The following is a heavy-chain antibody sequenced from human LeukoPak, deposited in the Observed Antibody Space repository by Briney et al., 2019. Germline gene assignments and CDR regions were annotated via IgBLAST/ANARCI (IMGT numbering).Heavy chain of an antibody. CDR2: IRYDGTNK. V-gene: IGHV3-30*02. Sequence: PGGSLRLSCAASVFTFSSYGMHWVRQARGKGLEWVAFIRYDGTNKYYADSVKGRFTISRDNSKNTLYLQMNSLRAEDTAVYYCAKDRESNIVLVPAAVDYLGQGTLVTVSS. CDR3: AKDRESNIVLVPAAVDY. D-gene: IGHD2-2*01. J-gene: IGHJ4*02. CDR1: VFTFSSYG.